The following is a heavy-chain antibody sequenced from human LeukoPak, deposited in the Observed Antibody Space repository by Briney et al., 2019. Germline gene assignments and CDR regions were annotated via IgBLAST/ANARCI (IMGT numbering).Heavy chain of an antibody. CDR1: GFTFSNYA. CDR2: ITGSGGST. D-gene: IGHD4-17*01. J-gene: IGHJ4*02. CDR3: AKALMPPVTDFDY. Sequence: GGSLRLSCAASGFTFSNYAMSWVRQAPGKGLEWVSTITGSGGSTYYTGSVKGRFTISRDNSKSTLYLQMNSLRDEDTAVYYCAKALMPPVTDFDYWGQGTLVSVSS. V-gene: IGHV3-23*01.